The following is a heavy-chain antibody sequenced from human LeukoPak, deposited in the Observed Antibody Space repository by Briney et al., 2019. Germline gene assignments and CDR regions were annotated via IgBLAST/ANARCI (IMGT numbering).Heavy chain of an antibody. V-gene: IGHV1-18*04. CDR3: ARGPGDNWNDDVGLHCFDP. CDR1: GYTFTSYV. D-gene: IGHD1-1*01. J-gene: IGHJ5*02. Sequence: GAAVKVSCKASGYTFTSYVISWVPQAPGQGLEGMAWISAYNGNTNYTQKPQGRVTMTTDTATSTAYMELRRLRSDDTAVYYGARGPGDNWNDDVGLHCFDPWGQGTLVTVSS. CDR2: ISAYNGNT.